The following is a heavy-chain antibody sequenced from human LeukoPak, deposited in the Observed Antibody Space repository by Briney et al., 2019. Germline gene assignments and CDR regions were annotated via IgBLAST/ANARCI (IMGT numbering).Heavy chain of an antibody. CDR3: ERDGLYYFDY. CDR2: IIPIFGTA. CDR1: GGTFSSYA. Sequence: SVKVSCKASGGTFSSYAISWVRQAPGQGLEWMGGIIPIFGTANYAQKFQGRVTITADESTSTSYMELSSRRSEDTAVYYWERDGLYYFDYWGQGTLVTVSS. V-gene: IGHV1-69*13. D-gene: IGHD6-19*01. J-gene: IGHJ4*02.